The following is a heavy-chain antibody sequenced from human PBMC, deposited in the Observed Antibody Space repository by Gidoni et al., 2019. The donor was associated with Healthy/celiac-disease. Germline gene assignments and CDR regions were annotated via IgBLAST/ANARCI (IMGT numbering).Heavy chain of an antibody. J-gene: IGHJ4*02. CDR3: AKDPTRPRIAAAGTG. CDR1: GFTFSSSA. Sequence: DVQLLESGGGLVQPGGSLRLSCAASGFTFSSSAMSWVRHAPGKGLEGVAAISGSGGSTYYADSVKGRFSISRDNSTNTLYLQLNSLRAEDTAVYYCAKDPTRPRIAAAGTGWGQGTLVTVSS. D-gene: IGHD6-13*01. CDR2: ISGSGGST. V-gene: IGHV3-23*01.